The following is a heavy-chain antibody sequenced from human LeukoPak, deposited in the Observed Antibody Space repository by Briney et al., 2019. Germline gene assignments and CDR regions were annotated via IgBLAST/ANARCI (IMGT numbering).Heavy chain of an antibody. Sequence: GASVKVSCKASGYTFSNFGITWVRQAPGQGLEGMGWISAYSGNTNYAQKLHGRVTMTTDTSTSTAYMELRSLRSDDTAVYYCARVIVAGALMWGQGTLVTVSS. CDR3: ARVIVAGALM. J-gene: IGHJ4*02. V-gene: IGHV1-18*04. CDR2: ISAYSGNT. CDR1: GYTFSNFG. D-gene: IGHD1-26*01.